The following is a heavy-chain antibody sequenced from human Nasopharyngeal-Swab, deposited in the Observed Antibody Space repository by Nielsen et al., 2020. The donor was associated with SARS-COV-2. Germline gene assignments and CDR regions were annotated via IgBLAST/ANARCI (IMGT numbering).Heavy chain of an antibody. Sequence: GGSLRLSCAASGFTFSSYAMHWVRQAPGKGLEWVAVISYDGSNKYYADSVKGRFTISRDNSKNTLYLQMNSLGAEDTAVYYCARDSGSYYRRLDNWFDPWGQGTLVTVSS. D-gene: IGHD3-10*01. CDR1: GFTFSSYA. CDR2: ISYDGSNK. V-gene: IGHV3-30*04. CDR3: ARDSGSYYRRLDNWFDP. J-gene: IGHJ5*02.